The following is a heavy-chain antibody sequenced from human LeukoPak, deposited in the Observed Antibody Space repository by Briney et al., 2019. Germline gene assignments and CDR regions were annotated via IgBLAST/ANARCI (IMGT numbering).Heavy chain of an antibody. CDR1: GGSISSYY. J-gene: IGHJ4*02. CDR2: IYYTGST. Sequence: SETLSLTCTVSGGSISSYYWSWIRQPPGKGLEWIGYIYYTGSTNNTSLKSRVTISVDTSKNQFSLKLSSVTAADTAVYYCARAGSYRGYFDYWGQGTLVTVSS. CDR3: ARAGSYRGYFDY. D-gene: IGHD1-26*01. V-gene: IGHV4-59*01.